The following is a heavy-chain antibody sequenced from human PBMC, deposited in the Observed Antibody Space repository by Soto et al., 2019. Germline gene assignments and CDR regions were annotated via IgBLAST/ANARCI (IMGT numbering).Heavy chain of an antibody. V-gene: IGHV4-4*02. CDR1: GGSISSGNW. J-gene: IGHJ4*02. CDR2: ISHSGST. Sequence: VQLQESGPGLVKPSGTLSLSCAVSGGSISSGNWWSWVRQFPEKGLEWIGEISHSGSTNHNPSLXXRXXISVDNSKNQFSLKLSSVTAADTAVYYCASHRGNTYGPYDYWGQGTLVTVSS. D-gene: IGHD5-18*01. CDR3: ASHRGNTYGPYDY.